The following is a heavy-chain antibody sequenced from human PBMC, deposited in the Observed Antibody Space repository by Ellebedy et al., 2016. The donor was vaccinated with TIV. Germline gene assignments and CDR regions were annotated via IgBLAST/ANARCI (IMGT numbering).Heavy chain of an antibody. CDR1: GYTFTSYD. D-gene: IGHD3-9*01. CDR2: MNPNSGNT. J-gene: IGHJ4*02. Sequence: AASVKVSCKASGYTFTSYDINWVRQATGQGLEWMGWMNPNSGNTGYAQKFQGRVTITRNTSISTAYMGLSSLRSEDTAVYYCARAMSPYYDILTGLVLWGQGTLVTVSS. V-gene: IGHV1-8*03. CDR3: ARAMSPYYDILTGLVL.